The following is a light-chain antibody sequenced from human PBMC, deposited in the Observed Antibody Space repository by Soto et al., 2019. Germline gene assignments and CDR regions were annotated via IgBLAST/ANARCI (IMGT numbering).Light chain of an antibody. CDR1: QGISSW. CDR3: HPADSFPLT. V-gene: IGKV1D-12*01. Sequence: DIQMTQSPSSVSASVGDRVIITCRASQGISSWLAWYQQKPGEAPKLLIYAASRLQSDVPARFSGSGAETDFSRPSSRLQPEDFATYSWHPADSFPLTFGGGTKVEIK. J-gene: IGKJ4*01. CDR2: AAS.